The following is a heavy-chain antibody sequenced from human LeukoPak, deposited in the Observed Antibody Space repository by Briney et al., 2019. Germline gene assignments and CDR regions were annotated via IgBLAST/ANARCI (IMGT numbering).Heavy chain of an antibody. J-gene: IGHJ6*03. CDR2: MKEDGSDK. V-gene: IGHV3-7*01. D-gene: IGHD2-15*01. CDR1: GFGFSSYW. Sequence: GSLRLSCAASGFGFSSYWMTWVRQTPGKGLEWVANMKEDGSDKHYVDSVRGRFTISRDNGKKSLYLQMNRLRAEDTAAYYCARAMVASTFYYMDVWGKGTTVTVSS. CDR3: ARAMVASTFYYMDV.